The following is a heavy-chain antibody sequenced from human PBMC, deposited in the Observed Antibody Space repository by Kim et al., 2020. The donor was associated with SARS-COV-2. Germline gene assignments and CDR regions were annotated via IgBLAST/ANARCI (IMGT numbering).Heavy chain of an antibody. J-gene: IGHJ6*01. CDR3: CRVGDPEAYYAMDA. CDR1: GFTIDMFG. Sequence: GGSLRLSCKTSGFTIDMFGMSWVRQAPGKGLEWVSLIRSKVYGGTREYGASVKGRFTLTSDDSEGIAYLQMDSLKTEDTTVPYCCRVGDPEAYYAMDAWG. D-gene: IGHD3-16*01. CDR2: IRSKVYGGTR. V-gene: IGHV3-49*04.